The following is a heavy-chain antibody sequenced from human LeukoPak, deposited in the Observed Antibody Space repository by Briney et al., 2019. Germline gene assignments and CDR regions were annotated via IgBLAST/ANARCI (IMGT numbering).Heavy chain of an antibody. CDR3: ARGYCSGGSCYPYYFDY. V-gene: IGHV3-66*01. Sequence: PGGSLRLSCAASGFTFSSYAMSWVRQAPGKGLEWVSVIYSGGSTYYADSVKGRFTISRDNSKNTLYLQMNSLRAEDTAVYYCARGYCSGGSCYPYYFDYWGQGTLVTVSS. CDR2: IYSGGST. D-gene: IGHD2-15*01. J-gene: IGHJ4*02. CDR1: GFTFSSYA.